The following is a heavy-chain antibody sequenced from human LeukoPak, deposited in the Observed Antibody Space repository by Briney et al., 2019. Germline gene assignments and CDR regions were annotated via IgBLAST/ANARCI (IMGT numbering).Heavy chain of an antibody. CDR1: GFTFSGYA. J-gene: IGHJ6*02. Sequence: GGPLRLSCAASGFTFSGYAMSWVRQAPGKGLEWVSAISGSGGGTFYTDSVKGRFTISRDNSKNTLYLQMNSLRAEDTAIYYCAKEDLSDGMDVWGQGTTVTVS. V-gene: IGHV3-23*01. CDR2: ISGSGGGT. CDR3: AKEDLSDGMDV.